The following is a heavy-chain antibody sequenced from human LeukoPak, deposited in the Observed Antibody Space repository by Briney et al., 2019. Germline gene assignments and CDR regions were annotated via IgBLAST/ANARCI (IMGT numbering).Heavy chain of an antibody. V-gene: IGHV1-24*01. CDR1: GYTLTELS. CDR2: FDPEDGET. J-gene: IGHJ3*02. CDR3: ATESYSGSYLYAFDI. Sequence: ASVKVSCKASGYTLTELSMHWVRQAPGKGLEWMGGFDPEDGETVYAQKFQGRVTMTEDTSTDTAYMELSSLRSEDTAVYYCATESYSGSYLYAFDIWGQGTMVTVSS. D-gene: IGHD1-26*01.